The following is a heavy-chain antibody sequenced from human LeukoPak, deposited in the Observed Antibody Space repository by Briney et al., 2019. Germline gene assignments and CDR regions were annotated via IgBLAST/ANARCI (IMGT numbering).Heavy chain of an antibody. J-gene: IGHJ4*02. CDR3: ARGLWLGELYDY. V-gene: IGHV1-2*02. Sequence: ASVTVSCKTSGYTFRSSGISWVRQAPGQGLEWMGWINPNSGGTNYAQKFQGRVTMTRDTSISTAYMELSRLRSDDTAVYYCARGLWLGELYDYWGQGTLVTVSS. CDR1: GYTFRSSG. D-gene: IGHD3-10*01. CDR2: INPNSGGT.